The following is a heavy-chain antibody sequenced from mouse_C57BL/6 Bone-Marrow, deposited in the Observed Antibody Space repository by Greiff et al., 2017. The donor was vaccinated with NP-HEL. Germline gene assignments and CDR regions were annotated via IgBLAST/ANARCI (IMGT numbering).Heavy chain of an antibody. CDR3: ARKSDGYYAWFAY. CDR2: IWSGGST. Sequence: QVHVKQSGPGLVQPSQSLSITCTVSGFSLTSYGVHWVRQSPGKGLEWLGVIWSGGSTDYNAAFISRLSISKDNSKSQVFFKMNSLQADDTAIYYCARKSDGYYAWFAYWGQGTLVTVSA. V-gene: IGHV2-2*01. J-gene: IGHJ3*01. D-gene: IGHD2-3*01. CDR1: GFSLTSYG.